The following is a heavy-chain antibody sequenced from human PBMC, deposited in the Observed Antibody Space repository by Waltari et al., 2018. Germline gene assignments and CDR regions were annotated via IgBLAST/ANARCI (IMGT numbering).Heavy chain of an antibody. J-gene: IGHJ6*02. D-gene: IGHD3-10*01. CDR3: ARDPRGPWFGEENYYYGMDV. CDR2: IWYDGSNK. Sequence: QVQLVESGGGVVQPGRSLRLSCAASGFTFSSYGMHWVRQAPGKGLEWVAVIWYDGSNKYYADSVKGRFTISRDNSKNTLYLQMNSLRAEDTAVYYCARDPRGPWFGEENYYYGMDVWGQGTTV. V-gene: IGHV3-33*01. CDR1: GFTFSSYG.